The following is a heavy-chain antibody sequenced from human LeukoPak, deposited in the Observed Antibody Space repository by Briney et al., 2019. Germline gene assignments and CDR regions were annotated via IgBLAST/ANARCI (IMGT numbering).Heavy chain of an antibody. CDR1: GFTFSSYE. V-gene: IGHV3-48*03. J-gene: IGHJ6*04. Sequence: GGSLRLSCAASGFTFSSYEMNWVRQAPGKGLEWVSYISSSGSTIYYADSVKGRFTISRDNAKNSLYLQMNSLRAEDTAVYYCARDQGYSGYPGSYYYYGMDVWGKGTTVTVSS. CDR2: ISSSGSTI. CDR3: ARDQGYSGYPGSYYYYGMDV. D-gene: IGHD5-12*01.